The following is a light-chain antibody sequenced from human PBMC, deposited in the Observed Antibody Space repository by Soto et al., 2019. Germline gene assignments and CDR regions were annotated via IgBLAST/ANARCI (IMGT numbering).Light chain of an antibody. CDR3: ASYGGRDDMI. CDR1: SSNIGTGYD. J-gene: IGLJ2*01. CDR2: GNN. Sequence: QSVLTQPPSVSGAPGQRVTISCAGSSSNIGTGYDVHWYQQLPGTAPRLLVYGNNIRPSGVPDRFSGSRSGNTASLTVSGLQAEDEADYFCASYGGRDDMIFGGGTQLTVL. V-gene: IGLV1-40*01.